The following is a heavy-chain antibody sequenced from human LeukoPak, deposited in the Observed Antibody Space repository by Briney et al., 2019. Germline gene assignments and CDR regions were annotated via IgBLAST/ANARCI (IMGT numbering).Heavy chain of an antibody. CDR2: IKQDGSEK. J-gene: IGHJ3*02. CDR1: GFTFSSYW. V-gene: IGHV3-7*01. D-gene: IGHD2-15*01. CDR3: ARETPTLAFDI. Sequence: GGSLRLSCVVSGFTFSSYWMSWVRQAPGKGLEWVANIKQDGSEKYYVDSVKGRFTVPRDNAKNSLYLQMNSLRAEDTAVYYCARETPTLAFDIWGQGTMVTVSS.